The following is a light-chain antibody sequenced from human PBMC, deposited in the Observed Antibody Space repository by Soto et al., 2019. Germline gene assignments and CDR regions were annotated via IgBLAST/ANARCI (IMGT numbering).Light chain of an antibody. J-gene: IGKJ1*01. CDR1: QSVSGW. CDR2: DAS. Sequence: DIQITQSPSTLSASVGYKVNVTCRSSQSVSGWLAWYQQKPGEAPKLLIYDASALPRGVPSRLSGSGSGTKFTLAIASLQTDDFATYSCQQYETFSGTFGPGTKVDIK. V-gene: IGKV1-5*01. CDR3: QQYETFSGT.